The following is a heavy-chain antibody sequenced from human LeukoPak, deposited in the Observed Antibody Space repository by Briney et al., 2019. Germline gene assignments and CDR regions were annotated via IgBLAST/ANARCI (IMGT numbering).Heavy chain of an antibody. V-gene: IGHV4-4*02. CDR1: GGSISSSKW. D-gene: IGHD3-10*01. J-gene: IGHJ4*02. CDR2: IYHSGST. CDR3: ATVSAFFYDSGSYYTFDY. Sequence: SETLSLTCAVSGGSISSSKWWSWVRQPPGKGLEWIGEIYHSGSTNYNPSLKSRVTISVDKSKNQFSLKLSSVTAADTAVYYCATVSAFFYDSGSYYTFDYWAREPWSPSPQ.